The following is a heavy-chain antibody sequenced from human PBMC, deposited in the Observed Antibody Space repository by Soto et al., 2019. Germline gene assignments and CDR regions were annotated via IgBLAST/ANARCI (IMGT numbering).Heavy chain of an antibody. CDR2: ISSSAVYV. J-gene: IGHJ4*02. CDR1: GFNFLTYS. V-gene: IGHV3-21*01. Sequence: PGGSLRLSCAASGFNFLTYSLGWVRQAPGKGLEWVASISSSAVYVDYADSMKGRFTISRDNAKNLLHLQMTSLRAEDTATYHCVRDGLDYYDTERLYFDNWGQGTLVTVSS. D-gene: IGHD3-22*01. CDR3: VRDGLDYYDTERLYFDN.